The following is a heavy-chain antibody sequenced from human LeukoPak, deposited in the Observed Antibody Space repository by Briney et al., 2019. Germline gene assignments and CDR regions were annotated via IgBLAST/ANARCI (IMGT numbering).Heavy chain of an antibody. J-gene: IGHJ4*02. CDR3: ARAVRAHYDIWSGGFYFDY. Sequence: GGSLRLSCAAAGFTFSDYEMNWVRQAPGKGLEWVSYISSSGSTTYYADSVKGRFTISRDNAKNSLYLQIDSLRAEDTAVYYCARAVRAHYDIWSGGFYFDYWGQGTLVTASS. V-gene: IGHV3-48*03. CDR2: ISSSGSTT. CDR1: GFTFSDYE. D-gene: IGHD3-3*01.